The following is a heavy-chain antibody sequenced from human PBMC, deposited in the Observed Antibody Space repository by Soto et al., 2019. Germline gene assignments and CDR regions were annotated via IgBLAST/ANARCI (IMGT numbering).Heavy chain of an antibody. J-gene: IGHJ4*02. CDR2: ITSSSSTI. V-gene: IGHV3-11*01. CDR1: GLSFSDYY. CDR3: ATVFLSSNVNY. Sequence: QVELVESGGGLVKPGGSLRLSCAASGLSFSDYYMGWIRQAPGKGLEWIAYITSSSSTIYYADSVKGRFTISRNDAKNSLYLQPDSLRAEDPAVYYCATVFLSSNVNYWGQGTLVTVSS. D-gene: IGHD3-10*02.